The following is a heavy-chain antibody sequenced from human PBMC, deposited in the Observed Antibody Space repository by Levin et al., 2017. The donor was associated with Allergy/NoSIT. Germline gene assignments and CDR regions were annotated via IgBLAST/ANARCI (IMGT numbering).Heavy chain of an antibody. CDR3: ARENGIAAAYYYGMDV. CDR2: ISSSSSYI. D-gene: IGHD6-13*01. V-gene: IGHV3-21*01. Sequence: GGSLRLSCAASGFTFSSYSMNWVRQAPGKGLEWVSSISSSSSYIYYADSVKGRFTISRDNAKNSLYLQMNSLRAEDTAVYYCARENGIAAAYYYGMDVWGQGTTVTVSS. CDR1: GFTFSSYS. J-gene: IGHJ6*02.